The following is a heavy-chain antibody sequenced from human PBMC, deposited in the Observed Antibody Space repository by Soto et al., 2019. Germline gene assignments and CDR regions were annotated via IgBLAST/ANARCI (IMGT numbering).Heavy chain of an antibody. Sequence: QLQLQESGSGLVKPSQTLSLTCAVSGGSINSGGYSWNWIRQPPGKGLEWIGYIYDSGTTYYNPSLKSRVTISVDRSKNQFSLKLSSVTAADTAVYYCARSTSPIQGYVDYWGQGTLGTVSS. D-gene: IGHD3-16*01. CDR2: IYDSGTT. CDR3: ARSTSPIQGYVDY. CDR1: GGSINSGGYS. J-gene: IGHJ4*02. V-gene: IGHV4-30-2*01.